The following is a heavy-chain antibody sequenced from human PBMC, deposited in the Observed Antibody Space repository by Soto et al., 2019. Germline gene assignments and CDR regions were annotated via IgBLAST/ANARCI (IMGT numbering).Heavy chain of an antibody. Sequence: PGGSLRLSCAASGFTFSSYGMHWVRQAPGKGLEWVAVIWYDGSNKYYADSVKGRFTISRDNSKNTLYLQMNSLRAEDTAVYYCAIRIAVAAAWGQGTLVTVSS. D-gene: IGHD6-19*01. J-gene: IGHJ4*02. V-gene: IGHV3-33*01. CDR2: IWYDGSNK. CDR3: AIRIAVAAA. CDR1: GFTFSSYG.